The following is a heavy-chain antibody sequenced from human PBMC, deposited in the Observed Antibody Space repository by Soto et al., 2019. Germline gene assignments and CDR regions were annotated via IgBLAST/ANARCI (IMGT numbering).Heavy chain of an antibody. Sequence: GGSLRLSCAASGFTFSSYGMHWVCQAPGKGLEWVAVIWYDGSNKYYADSVKGRFTISRDNSKDTLYLQMNSLRAEDTAVYYCATLYYYDSSGYRTDDYWGQGTLVTVSS. D-gene: IGHD3-22*01. CDR3: ATLYYYDSSGYRTDDY. CDR2: IWYDGSNK. CDR1: GFTFSSYG. V-gene: IGHV3-33*01. J-gene: IGHJ4*02.